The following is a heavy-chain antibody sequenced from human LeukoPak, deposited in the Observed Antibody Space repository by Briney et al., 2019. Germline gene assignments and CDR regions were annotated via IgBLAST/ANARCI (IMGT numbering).Heavy chain of an antibody. V-gene: IGHV1-69*05. CDR3: ARDVRSPWNDLFDY. D-gene: IGHD1-1*01. Sequence: SVKVSCKASGGTFSSYAISWVRQAPGQGLEWMGGIIPIFGTANYAQKFQGRVTITTDESTSIAYMELSSLRSEDTAVYYCARDVRSPWNDLFDYWGQGTLVTVSS. CDR1: GGTFSSYA. CDR2: IIPIFGTA. J-gene: IGHJ4*02.